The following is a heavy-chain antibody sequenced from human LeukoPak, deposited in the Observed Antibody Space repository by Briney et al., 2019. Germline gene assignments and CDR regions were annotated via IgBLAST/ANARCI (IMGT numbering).Heavy chain of an antibody. CDR1: GDTFTSYG. CDR2: ISSYNGNT. CDR3: AAAGYCSSTSCYTGGYYYYYYMDV. V-gene: IGHV1-18*01. J-gene: IGHJ6*03. D-gene: IGHD2-2*02. Sequence: GASVKGSCKASGDTFTSYGISCVRQAPGQGLEWMGWISSYNGNTNYAQKLQERVTTTRDMSTSTAYMELSSLRSEDTAVYYCAAAGYCSSTSCYTGGYYYYYYMDVWGKGTTVTVSS.